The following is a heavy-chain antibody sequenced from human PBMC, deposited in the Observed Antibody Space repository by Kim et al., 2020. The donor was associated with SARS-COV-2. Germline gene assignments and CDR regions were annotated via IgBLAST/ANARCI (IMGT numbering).Heavy chain of an antibody. CDR3: AKGYCSGGSCYSLYYYYGMDV. D-gene: IGHD2-15*01. J-gene: IGHJ6*02. CDR2: ISGSGGST. Sequence: GGSLRLSCAAFGFTFSSYAMSWVRQAPGKGLEWVSAISGSGGSTYYADSVKGRFTISRDNSKNTLYLQMNSLRAEDTAVYYCAKGYCSGGSCYSLYYYYGMDVWGQGTTVTVSS. V-gene: IGHV3-23*01. CDR1: GFTFSSYA.